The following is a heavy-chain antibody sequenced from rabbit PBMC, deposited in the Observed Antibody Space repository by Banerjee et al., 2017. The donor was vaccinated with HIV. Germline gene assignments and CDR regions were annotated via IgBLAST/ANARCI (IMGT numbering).Heavy chain of an antibody. CDR2: IDFDYGYT. CDR1: GFSFSSSYY. D-gene: IGHD2-1*01. Sequence: QSLEESGGDLVKPGASLTLTCPASGFSFSSSYYMCWVRQAPGKGLEWIACIDFDYGYTDYANWAKGRFTISKTSSTTVTLQMTSLTAADTATYFCARSSSYSDYEYDAFDPRGPGTLVTVS. CDR3: ARSSSYSDYEYDAFDP. J-gene: IGHJ2*01. V-gene: IGHV1S40*01.